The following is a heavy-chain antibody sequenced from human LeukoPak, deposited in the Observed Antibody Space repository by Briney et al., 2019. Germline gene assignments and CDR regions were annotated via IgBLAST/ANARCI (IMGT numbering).Heavy chain of an antibody. CDR3: ARAGCSSTSCPTTRGWFDP. Sequence: GGSLRLSCAASGFTFSDYYMSWIRQAPGKGLEWVSYISSSGSTIYYADSVKGRFTISRDNAKNSLYLQMNSLRAEDTAVYYCARAGCSSTSCPTTRGWFDPWGQGTLVTVSS. J-gene: IGHJ5*02. CDR1: GFTFSDYY. D-gene: IGHD2-2*01. CDR2: ISSSGSTI. V-gene: IGHV3-11*04.